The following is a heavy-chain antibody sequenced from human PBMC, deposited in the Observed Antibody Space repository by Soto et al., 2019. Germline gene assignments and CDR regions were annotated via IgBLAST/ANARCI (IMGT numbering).Heavy chain of an antibody. D-gene: IGHD2-15*01. Sequence: GGSLRLSCAASGFTFSSSWMHWVRQAPGKGLVWVSRINSDESSTSYADSVKGRFTISRDNAKNTLYLQMNSLRAEDTAVYYCARGPYCSGGSCYSGGHWFGPWGQGTLVTVSS. V-gene: IGHV3-74*01. J-gene: IGHJ5*02. CDR1: GFTFSSSW. CDR3: ARGPYCSGGSCYSGGHWFGP. CDR2: INSDESST.